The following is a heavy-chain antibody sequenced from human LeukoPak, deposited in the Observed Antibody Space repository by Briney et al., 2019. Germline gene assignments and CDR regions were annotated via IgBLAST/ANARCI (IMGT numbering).Heavy chain of an antibody. J-gene: IGHJ4*02. CDR1: GGSFSGNY. D-gene: IGHD1-26*01. CDR3: ARGGEDGGSYFDY. Sequence: SETLSLTCAVYGGSFSGNYWSWIRQPPGKGLEWIGEINHSGSTNYNPSLKSRVTISVDTSKNQFSLKLSSVTAADTAVYYCARGGEDGGSYFDYWGQGTLVTVSS. V-gene: IGHV4-34*01. CDR2: INHSGST.